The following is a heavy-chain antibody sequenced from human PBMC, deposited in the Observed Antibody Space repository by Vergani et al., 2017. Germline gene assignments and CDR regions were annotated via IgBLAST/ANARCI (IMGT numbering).Heavy chain of an antibody. CDR1: GGTFSSYA. CDR3: ARDQGCSSTSCPKHRGGFDY. V-gene: IGHV1-69*01. D-gene: IGHD2-2*01. Sequence: QVQLVQSGAEVKKPGSSMKVSSKDSGGTFSSYAISWVRQAPGQGLEWMGGIIPIFGIANYAQKFQGRVTITADESTSTAYMELSSLRSEDTAVYYCARDQGCSSTSCPKHRGGFDYWGQGTLVTVSS. J-gene: IGHJ4*02. CDR2: IIPIFGIA.